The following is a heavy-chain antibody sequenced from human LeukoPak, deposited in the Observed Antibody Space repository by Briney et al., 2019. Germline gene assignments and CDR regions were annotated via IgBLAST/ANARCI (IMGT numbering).Heavy chain of an antibody. CDR2: IYYSGST. D-gene: IGHD6-19*01. Sequence: SETLSLTCTVSGGSISSYYWSWIRQPPGKGLEWIGYIYYSGSTNYNPSLKSRVTISVDTSKNQFSLKLSSVTAADTAVYYCARGPGWYWDGPIDYWGQGTLVTVSS. CDR1: GGSISSYY. J-gene: IGHJ4*02. CDR3: ARGPGWYWDGPIDY. V-gene: IGHV4-59*01.